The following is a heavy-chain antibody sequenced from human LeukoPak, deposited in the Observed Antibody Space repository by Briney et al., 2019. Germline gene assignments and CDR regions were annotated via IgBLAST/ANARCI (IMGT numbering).Heavy chain of an antibody. CDR2: ISYDGSNK. V-gene: IGHV3-30*04. CDR3: ARENYYGSGSYFSDNWFDP. J-gene: IGHJ5*02. Sequence: LRLSCAASGFTFSSYAMHWVRQAPGKGLEWVAVISYDGSNKYYADSVKGRFTISRDNSKNTLYLQMNSLRAEDTAVYYCARENYYGSGSYFSDNWFDPWGQGTLVTVSS. CDR1: GFTFSSYA. D-gene: IGHD3-10*01.